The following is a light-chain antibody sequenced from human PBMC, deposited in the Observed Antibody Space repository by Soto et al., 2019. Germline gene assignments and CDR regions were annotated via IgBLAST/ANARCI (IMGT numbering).Light chain of an antibody. CDR3: QQYNNWPPIT. J-gene: IGKJ5*01. CDR2: ETS. CDR1: QNINNK. V-gene: IGKV3-15*01. Sequence: VMTQAPDTLSASPGETATLSCRASQNINNKLAWYQQKPGQAPRLLIYETSTRATGVPPRFSGSGSGTEFTLTISSLQSEDFAVFYCQQYNNWPPITFGPGTRMEIK.